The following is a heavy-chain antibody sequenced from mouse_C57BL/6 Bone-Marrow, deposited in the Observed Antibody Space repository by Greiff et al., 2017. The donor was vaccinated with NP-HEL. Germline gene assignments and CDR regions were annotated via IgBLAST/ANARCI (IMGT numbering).Heavy chain of an antibody. Sequence: EVQVVESGEGLVKPGGSLKLSCAASGFTFSSYAMSWVRQPPEQRLEWVAYISSGGAYIYYADTVKGRFTISRDNARNTLYLQMSSLKSEDTAMYYCTRGDYDVSYWYFDVWGTGTTVTVSS. CDR2: ISSGGAYI. V-gene: IGHV5-9-1*02. CDR1: GFTFSSYA. J-gene: IGHJ1*03. D-gene: IGHD2-4*01. CDR3: TRGDYDVSYWYFDV.